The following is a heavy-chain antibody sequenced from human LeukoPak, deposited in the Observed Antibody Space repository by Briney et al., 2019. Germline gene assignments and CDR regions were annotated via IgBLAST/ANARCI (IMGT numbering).Heavy chain of an antibody. D-gene: IGHD3-10*01. Sequence: LETLSLTCAVYGGSFSGYYWSWIRQPPGKGLEWIGEINHSGSTNYNPSLKSRVTISVDTSKNQFSLKLSSVTAADTAVYYCARGYYYYGSGSYYLDYWGQGTLVTVSS. V-gene: IGHV4-34*01. CDR2: INHSGST. CDR1: GGSFSGYY. J-gene: IGHJ4*02. CDR3: ARGYYYYGSGSYYLDY.